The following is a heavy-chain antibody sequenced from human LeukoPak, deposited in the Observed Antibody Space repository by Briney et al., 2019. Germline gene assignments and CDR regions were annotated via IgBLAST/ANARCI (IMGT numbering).Heavy chain of an antibody. CDR1: GGPISSSY. CDR3: ARLLSYDILTDNYYKYYMDV. V-gene: IGHV4-59*04. Sequence: SETLSLTCTVSGGPISSSYWSWIRQPPGKRLELIGSIYYTGTTFYNPSLKSRVTMSVDTSNNHFALKVNSVTAADTAVYYCARLLSYDILTDNYYKYYMDVWGKGTTVTVSS. D-gene: IGHD3-9*01. J-gene: IGHJ6*03. CDR2: IYYTGTT.